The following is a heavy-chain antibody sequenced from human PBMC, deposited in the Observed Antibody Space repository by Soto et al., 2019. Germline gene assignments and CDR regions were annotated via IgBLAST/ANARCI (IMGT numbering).Heavy chain of an antibody. Sequence: CITCTLSGGSVSGDSYSWGWIRQSPGKGLEWIGIIYSTENTYYHPSLLSRVTISIDTSKNQFSLKLNSLTAADTAVYYCARHSKKTGDFDYYYGMDVWGQGTTVTVSS. J-gene: IGHJ6*02. V-gene: IGHV4-39*01. CDR1: GGSVSGDSYS. CDR2: IYSTENT. D-gene: IGHD7-27*01. CDR3: ARHSKKTGDFDYYYGMDV.